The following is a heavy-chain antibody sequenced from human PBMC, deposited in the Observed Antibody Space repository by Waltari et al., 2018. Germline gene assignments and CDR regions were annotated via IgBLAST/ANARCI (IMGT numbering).Heavy chain of an antibody. CDR3: SKGKAVGIVDWFDP. J-gene: IGHJ5*02. CDR1: GFTISNYA. D-gene: IGHD2-15*01. CDR2: SAGNGAT. Sequence: EVQLLESGGALVQPGGSLTLSCIVSGFTISNYAMTWVRQAPGKRVQWVSTSAGNGATDYADPVKGRFSTYSDNSKSTLYLQMASLRAEDTAVYYCSKGKAVGIVDWFDPWGQGTLVTVSS. V-gene: IGHV3-23*01.